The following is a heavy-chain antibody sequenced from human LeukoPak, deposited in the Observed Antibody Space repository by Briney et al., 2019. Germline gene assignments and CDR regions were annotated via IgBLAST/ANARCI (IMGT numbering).Heavy chain of an antibody. Sequence: SETLSLTCAVYGGSFCGYYWSWIRQPPGKGLGWIGEINHSGSTNYNPSLKSRVTISVDTSKNQFSLKLSSVTAADTAVYYCARAGGSYRRHDYWGQGTLVTVSS. CDR3: ARAGGSYRRHDY. J-gene: IGHJ4*02. CDR1: GGSFCGYY. D-gene: IGHD1-26*01. CDR2: INHSGST. V-gene: IGHV4-34*01.